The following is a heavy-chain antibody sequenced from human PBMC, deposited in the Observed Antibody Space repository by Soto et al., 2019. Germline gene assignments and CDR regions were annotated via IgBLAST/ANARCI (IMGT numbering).Heavy chain of an antibody. Sequence: EVQLLESGGGFIHPGGSLRLSCAASGFSFSSFAMNWVRQAPGKGLEWVSIISGSADSTFYADSVKGRFTISRDNSKSTRYLQINSLRAEDTAVYYCAKTMGAMIYAISVYGMDVWGQGTTVTVSS. J-gene: IGHJ6*02. D-gene: IGHD2-8*01. CDR3: AKTMGAMIYAISVYGMDV. V-gene: IGHV3-23*01. CDR1: GFSFSSFA. CDR2: ISGSADST.